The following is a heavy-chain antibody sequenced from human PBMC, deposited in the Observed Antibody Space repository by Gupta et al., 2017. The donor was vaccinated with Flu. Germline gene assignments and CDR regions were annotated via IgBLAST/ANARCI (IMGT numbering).Heavy chain of an antibody. V-gene: IGHV3-23*01. Sequence: EAQLLESGGGLVQPGGSLRLSCPASGLPFSDYAMSWVRQAPGKGREGVSIMTNSGDTYYADSVMGRFTISRDNSKNTLYLQMSSLRAEDTALYFCVRRDNVVVVAGLDVWGQGTTVTVSS. CDR2: MTNSGDT. CDR1: GLPFSDYA. D-gene: IGHD2-15*01. CDR3: VRRDNVVVVAGLDV. J-gene: IGHJ6*02.